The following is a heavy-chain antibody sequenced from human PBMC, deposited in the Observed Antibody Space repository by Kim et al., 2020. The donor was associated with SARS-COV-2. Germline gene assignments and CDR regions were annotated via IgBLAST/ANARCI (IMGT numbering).Heavy chain of an antibody. V-gene: IGHV4-59*01. CDR2: IYYSGIT. CDR3: AGYSSSWYRSGYFDY. D-gene: IGHD6-13*01. Sequence: SETLSLTCTVSGGSISSYYWSWIRQPPGKGLEWIGYIYYSGITNYNPSLKSRVTISVDTSKNQFSLKLSSVTAADTAVYYCAGYSSSWYRSGYFDYWGQGTLVTVSS. CDR1: GGSISSYY. J-gene: IGHJ4*02.